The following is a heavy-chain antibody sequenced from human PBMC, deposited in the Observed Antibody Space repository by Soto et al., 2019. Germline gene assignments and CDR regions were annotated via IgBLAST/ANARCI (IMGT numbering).Heavy chain of an antibody. J-gene: IGHJ4*02. D-gene: IGHD5-12*01. CDR3: ARWDGYGDE. CDR1: GSTFSTYR. V-gene: IGHV3-23*01. Sequence: EVQLLESGGGWVQPGGSRSLSCTASGSTFSTYRMAWVRQAPGKSPAWVSGLSGGGVNTFYADSVRGRFTVTVDNSKNTVYLQMNSLRVEDAAVYYCARWDGYGDEWGQGTLVTVSS. CDR2: LSGGGVNT.